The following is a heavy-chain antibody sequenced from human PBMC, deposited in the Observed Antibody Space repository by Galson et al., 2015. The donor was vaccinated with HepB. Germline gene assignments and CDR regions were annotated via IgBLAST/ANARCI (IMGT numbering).Heavy chain of an antibody. J-gene: IGHJ4*02. CDR3: ARGSSIAARPYYFDY. CDR2: INPNSGGT. V-gene: IGHV1-2*04. Sequence: SVKVSCKASGYTFTGYYMHWVRQAPGQGLEWMGWINPNSGGTNYAQKFQGWVTMTRDTSISTAYMELSRLRSDDTAVYYCARGSSIAARPYYFDYWGQGTLVTVSS. CDR1: GYTFTGYY. D-gene: IGHD6-6*01.